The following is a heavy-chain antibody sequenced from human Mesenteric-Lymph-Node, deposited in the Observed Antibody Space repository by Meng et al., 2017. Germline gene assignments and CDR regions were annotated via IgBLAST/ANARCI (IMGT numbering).Heavy chain of an antibody. CDR1: GGSFSGYY. CDR3: ARGIAVAGYPF. J-gene: IGHJ4*02. CDR2: INHSGST. Sequence: QVQLQQWGAGLLKPSETLSLTCAVYGGSFSGYYWSWILQPPGKGREWIGEINHSGSTNYTPSLKSRVTISVDTSKNPFSLKLSSVTAADTAVHYCARGIAVAGYPFWGQGTLVTVSS. D-gene: IGHD6-19*01. V-gene: IGHV4-34*01.